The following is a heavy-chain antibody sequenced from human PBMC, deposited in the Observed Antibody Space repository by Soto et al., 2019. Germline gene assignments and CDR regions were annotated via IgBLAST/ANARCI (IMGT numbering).Heavy chain of an antibody. D-gene: IGHD3-10*01. CDR2: IYYSGST. CDR1: GGSISSYY. V-gene: IGHV4-59*01. J-gene: IGHJ6*02. CDR3: ARDLGYYGSGSSLIDYYYYGMDV. Sequence: SETLSLTCTVSGGSISSYYWSWIRQPPGKGLEWIGYIYYSGSTNYNPSLKSRVTISVDTSKNQFSLKLSSVTAADTAVYYCARDLGYYGSGSSLIDYYYYGMDVWGQGTTVTVSS.